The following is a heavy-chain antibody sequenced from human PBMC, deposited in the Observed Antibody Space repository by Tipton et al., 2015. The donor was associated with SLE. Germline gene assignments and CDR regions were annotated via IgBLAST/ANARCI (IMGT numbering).Heavy chain of an antibody. CDR2: VHHSGTT. Sequence: TLSLTCAVSGASITSLNWWTWVRQPPGKGLEWIGEVHHSGTTNYNPSLKSRVTISADTSKNLFSLELSSVTAADSALYYCLGYCSSTACRSTYQYFYMDVWGKGTTVTVSS. CDR1: GASITSLNW. J-gene: IGHJ6*03. D-gene: IGHD2-2*03. V-gene: IGHV4-4*02. CDR3: LGYCSSTACRSTYQYFYMDV.